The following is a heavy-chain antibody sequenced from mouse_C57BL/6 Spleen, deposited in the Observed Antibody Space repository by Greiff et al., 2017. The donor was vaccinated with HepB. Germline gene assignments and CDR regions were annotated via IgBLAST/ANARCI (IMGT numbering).Heavy chain of an antibody. CDR2: IYPGSGST. CDR1: GYTFTSYW. D-gene: IGHD1-1*01. V-gene: IGHV1-55*01. Sequence: QVQLQQPGAELVKPGASVKMSCKASGYTFTSYWITWVKQRPGQGLEWIGDIYPGSGSTNYNEKFKSKATLTVETSSSTAYMQLSSLTAEDSAVYYCARSYYGSRDYWGQGTTLTVSS. CDR3: ARSYYGSRDY. J-gene: IGHJ2*01.